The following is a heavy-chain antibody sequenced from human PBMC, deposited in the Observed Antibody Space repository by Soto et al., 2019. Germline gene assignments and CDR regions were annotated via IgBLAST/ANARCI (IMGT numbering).Heavy chain of an antibody. V-gene: IGHV5-51*01. D-gene: IGHD1-26*01. CDR3: ARLSGSYYEPFDY. Sequence: GESLKISCXGSGYSFSSYWIGWVRQMPGKGLEWMGIIYPRDSDIRYSPSFQGQVTISADKSTSIAYLQWSTLEDSDTAMYYCARLSGSYYEPFDYWGQGTLVTAPQ. CDR1: GYSFSSYW. CDR2: IYPRDSDI. J-gene: IGHJ4*02.